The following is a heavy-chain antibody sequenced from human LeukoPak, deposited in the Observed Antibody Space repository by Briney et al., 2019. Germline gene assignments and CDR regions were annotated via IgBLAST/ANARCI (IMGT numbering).Heavy chain of an antibody. CDR3: AREPVAVAGRRGYFDY. CDR2: ISYDGSNK. J-gene: IGHJ4*02. V-gene: IGHV3-30-3*01. CDR1: GFTFSSYA. Sequence: GGSLRLSCATSGFTFSSYAMHWVRQAPGKGLEWVAVISYDGSNKYYADSVKGRFTISRDNSKNTLYLQMNSLRAEDTAVYYCAREPVAVAGRRGYFDYWGQGTLVTVSS. D-gene: IGHD6-19*01.